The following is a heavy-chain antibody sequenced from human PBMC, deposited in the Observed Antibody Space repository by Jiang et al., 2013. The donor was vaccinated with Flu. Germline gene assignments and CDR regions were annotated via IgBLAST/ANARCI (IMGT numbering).Heavy chain of an antibody. CDR1: GYTFTDFP. Sequence: VQLLESGAEVKKPGASVKVSCTTSGYTFTDFPIAWVRQAPGQGLKWLGWISTHKGTTNYEQELHGRVTLTTDTFTSTAYMELRSLRSDDTALYYCARVSLTGTYYFDYWGRGNPGHRLL. J-gene: IGHJ4*02. CDR3: ARVSLTGTYYFDY. D-gene: IGHD2-8*02. CDR2: ISTHKGTT. V-gene: IGHV1-18*01.